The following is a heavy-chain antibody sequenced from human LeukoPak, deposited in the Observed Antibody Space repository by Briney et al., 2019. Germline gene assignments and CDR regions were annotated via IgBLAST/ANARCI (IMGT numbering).Heavy chain of an antibody. V-gene: IGHV1-18*01. J-gene: IGHJ6*03. Sequence: ASVKVSCKASGYTFTSYGISWVRQAPGQGLEWMGRISTYNGNTNNAEKFQDRVTMTTDTSTSTAYMELSRLRSDDTAVYYCARAGEQLWLLGYYYYMDVWGKGTTVTVPS. CDR2: ISTYNGNT. CDR3: ARAGEQLWLLGYYYYMDV. D-gene: IGHD5-18*01. CDR1: GYTFTSYG.